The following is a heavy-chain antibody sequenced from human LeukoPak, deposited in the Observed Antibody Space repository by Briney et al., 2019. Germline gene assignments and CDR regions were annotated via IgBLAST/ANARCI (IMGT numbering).Heavy chain of an antibody. J-gene: IGHJ5*02. CDR1: GGSISNYY. V-gene: IGHV4-59*01. Sequence: SETLSLTCTVSGGSISNYYWNWIRQPPGKGLEWIGYIYYTGSTNYNPSLKSRVTMSVDTSKNQFSLKLSSVTAADTAVYYCARAGDYYDSSGTFNPWGQGTLVTVSS. CDR2: IYYTGST. D-gene: IGHD3-22*01. CDR3: ARAGDYYDSSGTFNP.